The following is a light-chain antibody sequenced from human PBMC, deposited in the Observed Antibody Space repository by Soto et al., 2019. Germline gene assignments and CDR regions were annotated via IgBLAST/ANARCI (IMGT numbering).Light chain of an antibody. V-gene: IGKV3-11*01. CDR1: QSVSSD. CDR2: DAS. CDR3: QQRSNWPRT. J-gene: IGKJ1*01. Sequence: IVLTHSPATLSFSPGEIATLSFRASQSVSSDLAWYQQKPGQAPRLLIYDASNRATGIPARFSGSGSGTDFTLTISSLEPEDFAVYYCQQRSNWPRTFGQGTKVDI.